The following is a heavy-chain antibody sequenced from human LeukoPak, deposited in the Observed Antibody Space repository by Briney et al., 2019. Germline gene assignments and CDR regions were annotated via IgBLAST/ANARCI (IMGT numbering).Heavy chain of an antibody. CDR1: GYTFTSYY. J-gene: IGHJ5*02. V-gene: IGHV1-46*01. D-gene: IGHD3-3*01. CDR3: ARDPVLSWIGGGRFGVT. Sequence: GASVKVSCKASGYTFTSYYMHWVRQAPGQGLEWMGIINPSGGSTSYAQKFQGRVTMTRDTSISTAYMELSRLRSDDTAVYYCARDPVLSWIGGGRFGVTWGQGTLVTVSS. CDR2: INPSGGST.